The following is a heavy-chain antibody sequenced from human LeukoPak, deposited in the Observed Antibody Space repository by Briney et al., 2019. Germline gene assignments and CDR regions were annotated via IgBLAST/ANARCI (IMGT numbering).Heavy chain of an antibody. V-gene: IGHV3-30*03. J-gene: IGHJ4*02. Sequence: GGSLRLSCAASGFTFSSYGMHWVRQAPGKGLEWVAVISYDGSNKYYADSVKGRFTISRDSSKNTLYLQMNSLRAEDTAVYYCATTGVAAAGTVYWGQGTLVTVSS. CDR3: ATTGVAAAGTVY. D-gene: IGHD6-13*01. CDR1: GFTFSSYG. CDR2: ISYDGSNK.